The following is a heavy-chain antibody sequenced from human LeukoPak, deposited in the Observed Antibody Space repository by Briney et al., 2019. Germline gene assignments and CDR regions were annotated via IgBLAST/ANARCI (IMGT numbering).Heavy chain of an antibody. D-gene: IGHD5-24*01. Sequence: SETLSLTCTVSGGSVGDYHWNCIRQPAGKGLEWSGRIHKTGSTDYNPSLKSRVIMSIGTSKNQFFLNLSSVTAADTAVYYCARDSEMATKYAFDIWGQGTMVTVSS. V-gene: IGHV4-4*07. J-gene: IGHJ3*02. CDR2: IHKTGST. CDR1: GGSVGDYH. CDR3: ARDSEMATKYAFDI.